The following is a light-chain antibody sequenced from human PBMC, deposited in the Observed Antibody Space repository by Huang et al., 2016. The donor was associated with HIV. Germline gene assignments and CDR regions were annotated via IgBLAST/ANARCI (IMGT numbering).Light chain of an antibody. J-gene: IGKJ1*01. CDR2: SAS. CDR1: QTMNNF. CDR3: QQSYTATWT. V-gene: IGKV1-39*01. Sequence: DILLTQSPSSLSASVGDRVTITCRASQTMNNFLNWYQQRPGKAPELLIYSASSLQSGVPSRFSGSGSGTDFTLTISSLQPEDFATYFCQQSYTATWTFGQGTGVNI.